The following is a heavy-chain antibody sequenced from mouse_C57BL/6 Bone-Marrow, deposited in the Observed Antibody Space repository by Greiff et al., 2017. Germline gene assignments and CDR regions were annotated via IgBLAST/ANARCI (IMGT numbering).Heavy chain of an antibody. D-gene: IGHD2-5*01. CDR1: GFTFSSYA. CDR3: TRGGAYYSNYDYAMDY. V-gene: IGHV5-9-1*02. J-gene: IGHJ4*01. Sequence: EVQLVESGEGLVKPGGSLKLSCAASGFTFSSYAMSWVRQTPEKRLEWVAYISSGGDYIYYADTVKGRFTISRDNARNTLYLQMSSLKSEDTAMYYCTRGGAYYSNYDYAMDYWGQGTSVTVSS. CDR2: ISSGGDYI.